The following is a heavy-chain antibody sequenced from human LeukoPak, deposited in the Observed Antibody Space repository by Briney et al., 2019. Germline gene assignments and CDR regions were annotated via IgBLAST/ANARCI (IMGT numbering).Heavy chain of an antibody. V-gene: IGHV4-38-2*01. D-gene: IGHD2-15*01. Sequence: TSETLSLTCAVSGYSISSGYYWGWIRQPPGKGLEWIGSIYHSGSTYYNPSLKSRVTISVDTSKNQFSLKLSSVTAADTAVYYCARAGYCSGGSCYFTRWGQGTLSPSPQ. CDR1: GYSISSGYY. CDR2: IYHSGST. J-gene: IGHJ4*02. CDR3: ARAGYCSGGSCYFTR.